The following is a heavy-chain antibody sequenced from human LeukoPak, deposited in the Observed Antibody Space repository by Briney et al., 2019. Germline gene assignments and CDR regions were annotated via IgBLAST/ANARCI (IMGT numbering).Heavy chain of an antibody. CDR1: GYNFASYW. V-gene: IGHV5-51*01. D-gene: IGHD3-10*01. CDR2: IYPGDSDT. Sequence: GESLKISCKGSGYNFASYWIGWVRQMPGKGLEWMGIIYPGDSDTRYSPSFQGQVTISADKSISTAYLQWSSLKASDTAMYYCARHSYGSGSYYNWFDPWGQGTLVTVSS. CDR3: ARHSYGSGSYYNWFDP. J-gene: IGHJ5*02.